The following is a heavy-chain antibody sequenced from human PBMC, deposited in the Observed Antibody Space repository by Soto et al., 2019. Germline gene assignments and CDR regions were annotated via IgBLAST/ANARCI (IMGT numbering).Heavy chain of an antibody. Sequence: EVQLLESGGGLVQPGGSLRLSCAASGFTFSSYAMSWVRQAPGVGLEWVSGISGSGGSTYYADSVKGRFTISRDNSKNTLYLQMNSLKAEDTAVYYCAKSSVPGSSWSANFDYWGQGTLVTVSS. CDR1: GFTFSSYA. CDR3: AKSSVPGSSWSANFDY. CDR2: ISGSGGST. J-gene: IGHJ4*02. D-gene: IGHD6-13*01. V-gene: IGHV3-23*01.